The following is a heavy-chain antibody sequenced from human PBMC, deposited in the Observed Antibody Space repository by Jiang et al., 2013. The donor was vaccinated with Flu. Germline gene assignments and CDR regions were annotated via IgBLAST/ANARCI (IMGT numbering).Heavy chain of an antibody. CDR3: ARDLRGYNYWRAFDI. Sequence: GLVKPSETLSLTCTVSVGSISVYYWSWIRQPPGKGLEWIGNIYYSGSATYSPSLKSRVTISIDTPKNQFSLKLSSVTAADTAVYYCARDLRGYNYWRAFDIWGQGTKVTVSS. D-gene: IGHD5-18*01. V-gene: IGHV4-59*13. CDR2: IYYSGSA. CDR1: VGSISVYY. J-gene: IGHJ3*02.